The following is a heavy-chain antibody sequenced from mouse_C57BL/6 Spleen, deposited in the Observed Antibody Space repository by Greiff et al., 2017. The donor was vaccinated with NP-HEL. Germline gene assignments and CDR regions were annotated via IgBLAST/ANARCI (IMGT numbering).Heavy chain of an antibody. CDR1: GFTFSDYG. J-gene: IGHJ4*01. CDR3: ARAAYYSNYDAMDY. V-gene: IGHV5-17*01. D-gene: IGHD2-5*01. CDR2: ISSGSSTI. Sequence: EVQGVESGGGLVKPGGSLKLSCAASGFTFSDYGMHWVRQAPEKGLEWVAYISSGSSTIYYADTVKGRFTISRDNAKNTLFLQMTSLRSEDTAMYYCARAAYYSNYDAMDYWGQGTSVTVSS.